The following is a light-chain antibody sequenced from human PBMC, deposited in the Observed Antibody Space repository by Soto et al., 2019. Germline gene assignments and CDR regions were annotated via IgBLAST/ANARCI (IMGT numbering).Light chain of an antibody. CDR1: QGVSSN. CDR3: QQYNNWPPA. Sequence: EIVMTQSPATLSVSPGERATLSCRASQGVSSNLAWHQQKPGQAPRLLIYGASTRATGIPARFSGSGSGTEFTLPISSLQSEDFAVYYCQQYNNWPPAFGQGTKLEIK. CDR2: GAS. V-gene: IGKV3-15*01. J-gene: IGKJ2*01.